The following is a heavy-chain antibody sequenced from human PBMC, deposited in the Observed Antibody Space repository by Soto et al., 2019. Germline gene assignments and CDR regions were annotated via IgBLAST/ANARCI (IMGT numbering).Heavy chain of an antibody. CDR1: GGTFSNYA. CDR3: ASTKYDSSAYYYWYLGL. CDR2: IIPIFGTA. V-gene: IGHV1-69*06. D-gene: IGHD3-22*01. Sequence: QVQLVQSGAEVKKSGSSVRVSCRASGGTFSNYAISWVRQAPGQGFEWLGGIIPIFGTANYAQKFQGRVTITADTSANTVYLELSSLRSEDTAVYYCASTKYDSSAYYYWYLGLWGRGTLVTVSS. J-gene: IGHJ2*01.